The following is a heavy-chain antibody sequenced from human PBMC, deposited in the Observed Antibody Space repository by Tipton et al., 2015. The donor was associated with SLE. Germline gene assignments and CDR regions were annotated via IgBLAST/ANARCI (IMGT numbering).Heavy chain of an antibody. D-gene: IGHD3-16*01. J-gene: IGHJ6*02. V-gene: IGHV4-61*02. CDR1: GDFISSNTYF. CDR3: ARGMMTWRGAILGVDV. Sequence: TLSLTCTVSGDFISSNTYFWNWIRQPAGKGLEWIGRGFASGTTDYNPSLKSRVTMSVDTSRNQFSLKLSSVTAADTAVYYCARGMMTWRGAILGVDVWGQGTTVNVSS. CDR2: GFASGTT.